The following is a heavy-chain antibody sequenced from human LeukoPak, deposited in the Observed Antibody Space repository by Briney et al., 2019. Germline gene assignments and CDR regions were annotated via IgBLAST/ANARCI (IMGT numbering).Heavy chain of an antibody. CDR3: ARVLGPSDY. J-gene: IGHJ4*02. Sequence: TSGKVSFKASGDTFISYSISWVPQAPGQVLEFMGRIIPIFGTANYAQKFQGRVTITTDESTSTAYMELSSLRSEDTAVYYCARVLGPSDYWGQGTLVTVSS. D-gene: IGHD2-8*02. CDR2: IIPIFGTA. V-gene: IGHV1-69*05. CDR1: GDTFISYS.